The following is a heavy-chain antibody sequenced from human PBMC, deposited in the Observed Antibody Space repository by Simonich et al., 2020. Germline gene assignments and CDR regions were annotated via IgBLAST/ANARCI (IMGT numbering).Heavy chain of an antibody. D-gene: IGHD1-1*01. J-gene: IGHJ3*02. CDR1: GGSFCGYY. CDR2: INHSGST. Sequence: VQLQQWGAGLLKPSETLSLTCAVYGGSFCGYYWSWIRQPPGKGLEWIGEINHSGSTNYNPSLKSRVTISVDTSKNQFSLKLSSVTAADTAVYYCARGKGWKNAFDIWGQGTMVTVSS. CDR3: ARGKGWKNAFDI. V-gene: IGHV4-34*01.